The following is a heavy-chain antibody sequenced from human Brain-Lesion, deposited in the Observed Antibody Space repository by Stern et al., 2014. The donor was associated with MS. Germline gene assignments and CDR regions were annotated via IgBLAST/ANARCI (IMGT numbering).Heavy chain of an antibody. V-gene: IGHV1-2*04. CDR2: INPNSGGT. J-gene: IGHJ4*02. Sequence: QAPLVESGAEVKKPGASVRVSCEASGNSFTHFYIHWVRQAPGQGLEWMGWINPNSGGTKFAQKFQGWVTITRDTSMTTAYMEVTSLTSDDTAVYYCARGGRYYADYWGQGTLVTVSS. CDR1: GNSFTHFY. D-gene: IGHD2-2*01. CDR3: ARGGRYYADY.